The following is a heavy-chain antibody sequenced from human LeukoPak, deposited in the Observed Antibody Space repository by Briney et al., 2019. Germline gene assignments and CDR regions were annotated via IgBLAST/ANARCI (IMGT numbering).Heavy chain of an antibody. CDR3: AGSFLSIAAAATDY. D-gene: IGHD6-13*01. CDR1: GFTFSSYS. Sequence: PGGSLRLSCAASGFTFSSYSMNWVRQAPGKGLEWVSSISSSSSYIYYADSVKGRFTISRDNAKNSLYLQMNSLGAEDTAVYYCAGSFLSIAAAATDYWGQGTLVTVSS. CDR2: ISSSSSYI. V-gene: IGHV3-21*01. J-gene: IGHJ4*02.